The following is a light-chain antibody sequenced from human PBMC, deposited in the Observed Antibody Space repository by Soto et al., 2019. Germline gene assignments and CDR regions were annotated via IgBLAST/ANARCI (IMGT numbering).Light chain of an antibody. J-gene: IGKJ1*01. Sequence: EIVMTQSPLSLPVSPGEPASISCRSSQSLLHSNGYNHVDWYLKKPGQSPHLLIFLGSNRASGVPDRFSGSGSGTDFKLKISRVEAEDVGVYECMQALQTPRTFCQGTKVDI. V-gene: IGKV2-28*01. CDR2: LGS. CDR1: QSLLHSNGYNH. CDR3: MQALQTPRT.